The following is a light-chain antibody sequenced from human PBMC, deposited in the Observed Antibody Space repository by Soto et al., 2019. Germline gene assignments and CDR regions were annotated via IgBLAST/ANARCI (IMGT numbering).Light chain of an antibody. Sequence: DVVMTQSPLSLPVTLGQPASISCRSNQSPVHSDGIAYFSWFQQRPGRSPRRLIYKVSNRDSGVPARFSGSGSGTDFALKISRVEAEDVGVYYCVQGTHWPITFGQGTRLEI. CDR1: QSPVHSDGIAY. CDR2: KVS. J-gene: IGKJ5*01. V-gene: IGKV2-30*02. CDR3: VQGTHWPIT.